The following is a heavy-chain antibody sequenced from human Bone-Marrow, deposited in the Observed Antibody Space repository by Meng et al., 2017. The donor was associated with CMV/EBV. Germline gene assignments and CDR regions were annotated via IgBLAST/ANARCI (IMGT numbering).Heavy chain of an antibody. CDR3: ARDHRDCSSTSCYSFPNY. CDR1: GFTFSNYA. D-gene: IGHD2-2*01. V-gene: IGHV3-30*04. Sequence: GESLKISCAASGFTFSNYAIHWVRQAPGKGLEWVAVVSYDGSNKYYADSVKGRFTTSRDNSKNTLYLQMNSLRAEDTAVYYCARDHRDCSSTSCYSFPNYWGQGTRVTGSS. J-gene: IGHJ4*02. CDR2: VSYDGSNK.